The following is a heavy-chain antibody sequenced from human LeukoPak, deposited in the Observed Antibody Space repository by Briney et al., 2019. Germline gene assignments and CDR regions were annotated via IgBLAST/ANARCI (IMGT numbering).Heavy chain of an antibody. V-gene: IGHV3-23*01. CDR3: ARVGARQILEY. D-gene: IGHD4-17*01. CDR1: GFTFNSYA. CDR2: IGGSGSSA. J-gene: IGHJ4*02. Sequence: PGGSLRLSCAASGFTFNSYAMNWVRQAPGKGLEWVSTIGGSGSSAYYADSVRGRFTISRDNSKNTLYLQMSSLRAEDTAVYYCARVGARQILEYWGQGTLVTVSS.